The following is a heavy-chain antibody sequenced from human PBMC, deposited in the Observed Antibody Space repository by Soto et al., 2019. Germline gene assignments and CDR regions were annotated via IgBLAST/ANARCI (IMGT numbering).Heavy chain of an antibody. CDR3: AKGVGSYYYYGMDV. J-gene: IGHJ6*02. V-gene: IGHV3-23*01. CDR2: ISGSGGST. CDR1: VFTFSSYA. Sequence: GPLRLSCAASVFTFSSYAMSWVRQAPGKGLEWVSAISGSGGSTYYADSVKGRFTISRDNSKNTLYLQMNSLRAEDTAVYYCAKGVGSYYYYGMDVWGQGTTVTVSS.